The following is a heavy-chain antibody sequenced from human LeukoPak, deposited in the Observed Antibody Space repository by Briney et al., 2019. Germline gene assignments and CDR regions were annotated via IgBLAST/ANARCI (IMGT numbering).Heavy chain of an antibody. J-gene: IGHJ2*01. D-gene: IGHD3-16*01. CDR3: VRERMGSRNWYFDL. CDR1: GFTFNDYW. CDR2: IHDDGKIS. Sequence: PGGTLRLPCAASGFTFNDYWMHWVRRAPGMGLEWVSRIHDDGKISSHADSVKGRFTISRDNAKDTLYLQMNSLRVEDTAVYFCVRERMGSRNWYFDLWGRGTLVTVSS. V-gene: IGHV3-74*01.